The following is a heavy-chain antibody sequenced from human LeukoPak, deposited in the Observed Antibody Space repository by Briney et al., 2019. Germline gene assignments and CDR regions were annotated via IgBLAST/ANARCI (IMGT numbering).Heavy chain of an antibody. CDR1: GGTFSSYA. V-gene: IGHV1-69*05. CDR3: AIEWFGELWPFDY. Sequence: SVKVSCKASGGTFSSYAISWVRQAPGQGLEWMGRIIPIFSTANYAQKFQGRVTITTDESTSTAYMELSSLRSEDTAVYYCAIEWFGELWPFDYWGQGTLVTVSS. CDR2: IIPIFSTA. D-gene: IGHD3-10*01. J-gene: IGHJ4*02.